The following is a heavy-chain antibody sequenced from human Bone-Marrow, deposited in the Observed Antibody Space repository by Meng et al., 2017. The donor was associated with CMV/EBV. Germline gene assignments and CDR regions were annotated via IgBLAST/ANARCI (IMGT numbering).Heavy chain of an antibody. V-gene: IGHV1-46*02. Sequence: ASVKVSCKASGYSFNSNHIHWVRQAPGQGPEWMGIINPSDGSTNYAQKFQGRVTITTDESTSTAYMELSSLRSEDTAVYYCARDLYQLGWFDPWGQGTLVTVSS. D-gene: IGHD2-2*01. J-gene: IGHJ5*02. CDR1: GYSFNSNH. CDR2: INPSDGST. CDR3: ARDLYQLGWFDP.